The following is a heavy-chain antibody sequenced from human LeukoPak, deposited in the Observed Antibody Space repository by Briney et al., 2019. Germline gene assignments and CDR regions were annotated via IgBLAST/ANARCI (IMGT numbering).Heavy chain of an antibody. D-gene: IGHD4-17*01. Sequence: SETLSLTCTVSGGSIRPYYWIWIRQPPGKGLEWIGYIYYSGSTNYNPSLMSRVTISVDTSKNQFSLKLSSVTAADTDGYYCARASYGDYDNFDYWGQGTLVTVSS. J-gene: IGHJ4*02. CDR3: ARASYGDYDNFDY. CDR2: IYYSGST. CDR1: GGSIRPYY. V-gene: IGHV4-59*01.